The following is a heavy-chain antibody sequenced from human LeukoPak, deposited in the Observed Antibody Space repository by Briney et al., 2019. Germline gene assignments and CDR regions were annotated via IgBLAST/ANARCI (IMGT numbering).Heavy chain of an antibody. CDR1: GFTFSSYS. CDR2: VSSSSSYI. CDR3: ARGHISATGRFDY. V-gene: IGHV3-21*01. D-gene: IGHD6-13*01. Sequence: GGSLRLSCAASGFTFSSYSMNWVRQAPGKGLEWVSSVSSSSSYIYYADSVKGRFTISRDNSKNSLYLQMNSLTAEDTAVYYCARGHISATGRFDYWGQGTLVTVSS. J-gene: IGHJ4*02.